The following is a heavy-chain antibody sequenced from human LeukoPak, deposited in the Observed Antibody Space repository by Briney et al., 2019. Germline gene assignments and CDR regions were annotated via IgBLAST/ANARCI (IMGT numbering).Heavy chain of an antibody. CDR1: GFTFSSYA. Sequence: GGSLRLSCAASGFTFSSYAMHWVRQAPGKGLEWVAVISYDGSNKYYADSVKGRFTISRDNSKNTLYLQMNSLRAEDTAVYYCARGLMAYCGGDCYSGGYYFDYWGQGTLVTVSS. V-gene: IGHV3-30-3*01. D-gene: IGHD2-21*02. CDR3: ARGLMAYCGGDCYSGGYYFDY. CDR2: ISYDGSNK. J-gene: IGHJ4*02.